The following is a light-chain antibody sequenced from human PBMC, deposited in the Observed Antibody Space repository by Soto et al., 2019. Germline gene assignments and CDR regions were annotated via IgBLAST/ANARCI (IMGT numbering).Light chain of an antibody. CDR1: QSVSSSD. Sequence: EIVLTQSPVTLSLSPGERATLSCRASQSVSSSDLAWYQQKPGQAPRLLIYGASTRATGIPDRFSGSGSGTDFTLTISSLEPEDFAVYYCQQRSNWPPITFGQGTRLEIK. J-gene: IGKJ5*01. V-gene: IGKV3D-20*02. CDR3: QQRSNWPPIT. CDR2: GAS.